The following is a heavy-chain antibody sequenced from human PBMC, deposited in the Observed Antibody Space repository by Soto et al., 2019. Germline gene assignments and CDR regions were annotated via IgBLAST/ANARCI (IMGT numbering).Heavy chain of an antibody. D-gene: IGHD3-10*01. CDR1: GDSISRSTYY. J-gene: IGHJ4*02. CDR3: VKRSSGTMADY. Sequence: QLQLQESGPGLVKPSETLSLTCTVSGDSISRSTYYWGWIRQPPGKGLEWIGTIYNSGSAYYNPSLKSRVTMSVDTSKNQFSLKLSSVTAADTAVYYCVKRSSGTMADYWGQGTLVTVSS. V-gene: IGHV4-39*01. CDR2: IYNSGSA.